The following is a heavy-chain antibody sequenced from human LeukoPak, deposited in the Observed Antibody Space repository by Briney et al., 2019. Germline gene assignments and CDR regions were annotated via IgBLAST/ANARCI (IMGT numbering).Heavy chain of an antibody. Sequence: PSETLSLTCTVSGYSISSGYYWGWIRQPPGKGLEWIGSIYHSGSTYYNPSLKSRVTISVDTSKNQFSLKLSSVTAADTAVYYCARMDSDGYRPYYFDYWGQGTLVTVSS. D-gene: IGHD5-24*01. CDR1: GYSISSGYY. V-gene: IGHV4-38-2*02. CDR2: IYHSGST. CDR3: ARMDSDGYRPYYFDY. J-gene: IGHJ4*02.